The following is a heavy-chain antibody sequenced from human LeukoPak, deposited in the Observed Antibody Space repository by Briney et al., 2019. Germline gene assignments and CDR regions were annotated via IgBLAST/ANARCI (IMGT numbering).Heavy chain of an antibody. J-gene: IGHJ4*02. V-gene: IGHV4-59*08. Sequence: SATLSLTCTASGGSIINYYWSWFRQPPGQGLEWLGCVSDSGSTNYNPSLKSRVTISVDRLNNQLSLEVMSVTAADTAVYYCARHSRSWGLTTVVNVDFWGQGTLVTVSS. CDR1: GGSIINYY. D-gene: IGHD4-23*01. CDR3: ARHSRSWGLTTVVNVDF. CDR2: VSDSGST.